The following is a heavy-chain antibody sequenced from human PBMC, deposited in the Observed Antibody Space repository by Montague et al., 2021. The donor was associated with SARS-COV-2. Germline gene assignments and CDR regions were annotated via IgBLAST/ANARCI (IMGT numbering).Heavy chain of an antibody. Sequence: SETLSLTCAVSGGSISSYYWSWIRQSPGKGLEWIGYVHHTGSTNYNPSLKTRVTLSLDTPKNHFSLKLSSVTAADTAVYYCARAQNTSFIDNCVNYIEVWGPGALVTVSS. V-gene: IGHV4-59*01. CDR1: GGSISSYY. CDR3: ARAQNTSFIDNCVNYIEV. J-gene: IGHJ4*02. CDR2: VHHTGST. D-gene: IGHD1-1*01.